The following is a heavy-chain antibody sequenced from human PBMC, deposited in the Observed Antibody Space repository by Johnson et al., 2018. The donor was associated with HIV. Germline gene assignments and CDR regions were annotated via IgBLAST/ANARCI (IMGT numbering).Heavy chain of an antibody. CDR1: GFTFDDYG. J-gene: IGHJ3*02. CDR2: ISFDGNLK. V-gene: IGHV3-33*08. CDR3: ARASDAFDI. Sequence: VQLVESGGGVVRPGGSLRLSCAASGFTFDDYGIHWVRQAPGKGPEWVAVISFDGNLKKYADSVKGRFTISRDNSKNTLYLQMNSLRAEDTAVYYCARASDAFDIWGQGTMVTVSS.